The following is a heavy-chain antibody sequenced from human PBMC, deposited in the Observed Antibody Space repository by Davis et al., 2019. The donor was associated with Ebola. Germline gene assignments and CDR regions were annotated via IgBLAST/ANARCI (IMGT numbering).Heavy chain of an antibody. V-gene: IGHV1-69*13. CDR2: IIPMFGTA. CDR3: ASGAVQLCLQAHSYYGMHA. CDR1: VCACISYA. Sequence: SSVNVSCKASVCACISYAISWVRQARGQGSEWMGGIIPMFGTANYAQKFQGRVTITADESTSTAYMELSSLRSEDTAVYYCASGAVQLCLQAHSYYGMHAWGHRTTATVSS. J-gene: IGHJ6*02. D-gene: IGHD5-18*01.